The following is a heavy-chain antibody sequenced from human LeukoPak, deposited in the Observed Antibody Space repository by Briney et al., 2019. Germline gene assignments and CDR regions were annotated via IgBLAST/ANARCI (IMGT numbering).Heavy chain of an antibody. D-gene: IGHD3-10*01. Sequence: GGSLRLSCAASGFTLSSSEMDWVRQAPGKGLEWVSYINSDNTVLYADSVKGRFTISRDNSKNTLYLQMNSLRAEDTAVYYCAKGGSGSYPLDYWGQGTLVTVSS. CDR1: GFTLSSSE. J-gene: IGHJ4*02. CDR2: INSDNTV. CDR3: AKGGSGSYPLDY. V-gene: IGHV3-48*03.